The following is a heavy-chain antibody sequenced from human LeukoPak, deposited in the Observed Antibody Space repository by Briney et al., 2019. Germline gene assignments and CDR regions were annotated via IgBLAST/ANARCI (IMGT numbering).Heavy chain of an antibody. J-gene: IGHJ4*02. CDR3: ARDREGATDY. Sequence: GGSLRLSCATSGFTFSSYAMHWVRQAPGKGLEWVAVISYDGSNKYYADSVKGRFTISRDNSKNTLYLQMNSLRAEDTAVYYCARDREGATDYWGQGTLVTVSS. V-gene: IGHV3-30*04. CDR2: ISYDGSNK. D-gene: IGHD1-26*01. CDR1: GFTFSSYA.